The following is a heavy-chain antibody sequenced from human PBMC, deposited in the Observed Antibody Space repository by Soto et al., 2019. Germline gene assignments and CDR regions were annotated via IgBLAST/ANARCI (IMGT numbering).Heavy chain of an antibody. CDR2: IXAEXGNT. CDR1: GYTFTSYG. Sequence: ASVKVSCKASGYTFTSYGXSXXXQXXGQGLEXMGWIXAEXGNTNYAPKIQGGATMTTDTSTSTAYMELRSLRSDDTAVYYCARDLSTMFGXXTLYYFDYWGQGTLVTVSS. V-gene: IGHV1-18*01. CDR3: ARDLSTMFGXXTLYYFDY. D-gene: IGHD3-3*01. J-gene: IGHJ4*02.